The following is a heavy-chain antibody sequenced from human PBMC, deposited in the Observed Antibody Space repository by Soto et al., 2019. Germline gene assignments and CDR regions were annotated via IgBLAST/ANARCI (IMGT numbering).Heavy chain of an antibody. CDR1: GFTFSTYY. V-gene: IGHV3-7*01. CDR2: INQDGSEK. J-gene: IGHJ6*03. Sequence: PGGSLRLSCAASGFTFSTYYMSWVRQAPEKGLEWVANINQDGSEKYYVDSVKGRFTISRDNAKNSLYLQMNSLRAEDTAVYYCARDPLGYCSGGSCYSRYYYYYYMDVWGKGTTVTVSS. CDR3: ARDPLGYCSGGSCYSRYYYYYYMDV. D-gene: IGHD2-15*01.